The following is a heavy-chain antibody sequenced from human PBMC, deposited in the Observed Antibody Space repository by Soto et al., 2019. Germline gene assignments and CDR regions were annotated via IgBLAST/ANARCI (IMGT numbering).Heavy chain of an antibody. CDR2: IFSNDEK. Sequence: PTETLTLSCTVSGFSLSNARMGVSWIRQPPGKALEWLAHIFSNDEKSYSTSLKSRLTISKDTSKSQVVLTMTNMDPVDTATYYCARTRYSNFWSGYYAYYYGMDVWGQGTTVTVSS. CDR1: GFSLSNARMG. V-gene: IGHV2-26*01. J-gene: IGHJ6*02. D-gene: IGHD3-3*01. CDR3: ARTRYSNFWSGYYAYYYGMDV.